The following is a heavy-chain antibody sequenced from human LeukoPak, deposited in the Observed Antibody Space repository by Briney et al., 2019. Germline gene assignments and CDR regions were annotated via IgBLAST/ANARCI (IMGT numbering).Heavy chain of an antibody. J-gene: IGHJ5*02. CDR2: IYTTGDT. CDR1: GDSISSGGYY. CDR3: ARDRGVTVARGVPSWFDP. D-gene: IGHD3-10*01. V-gene: IGHV4-61*02. Sequence: SETLSLTCTVSGDSISSGGYYWTWIRQPAGEGLEWIGRIYTTGDTMYNPSLKSRITISLDTSKNQLSLKMTSVSAAVTAVYYCARDRGVTVARGVPSWFDPWGQGTLVTVSS.